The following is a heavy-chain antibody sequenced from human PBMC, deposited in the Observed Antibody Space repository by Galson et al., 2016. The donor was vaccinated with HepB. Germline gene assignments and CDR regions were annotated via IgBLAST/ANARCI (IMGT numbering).Heavy chain of an antibody. D-gene: IGHD3-3*01. J-gene: IGHJ4*02. V-gene: IGHV3-23*01. CDR3: AKGRPYDFWSGGETRKYYFDH. CDR1: GFIFSDFA. CDR2: IRGPAGST. Sequence: SLRLSCAASGFIFSDFAMSWVRQAPGKGLEWVSGIRGPAGSTYYEASVKGHFTISRDNSKDTLYLQMSNLRAEDTAVYYCAKGRPYDFWSGGETRKYYFDHWGQGILVTVSS.